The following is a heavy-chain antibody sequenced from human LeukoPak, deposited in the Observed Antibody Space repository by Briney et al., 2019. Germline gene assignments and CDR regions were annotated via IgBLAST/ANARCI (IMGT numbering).Heavy chain of an antibody. J-gene: IGHJ4*02. CDR1: GFTFSSYS. D-gene: IGHD5-18*01. CDR3: AREEECSYGYCDY. V-gene: IGHV3-21*01. CDR2: ISSSSSYI. Sequence: GGSLRLSCAASGFTFSSYSMNWVRQAPGKGLEWVSSISSSSSYIYYADSVKGRFTISRDNAKNSLYLQMNSLRAEDTAVYYCAREEECSYGYCDYWGQGTLVTVSS.